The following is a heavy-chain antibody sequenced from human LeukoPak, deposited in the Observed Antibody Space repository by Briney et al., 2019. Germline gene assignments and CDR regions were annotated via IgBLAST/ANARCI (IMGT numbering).Heavy chain of an antibody. CDR2: INPKNGDT. J-gene: IGHJ4*02. CDR3: ARFLIGTKYYFDY. Sequence: ASVKVPCKASGYTFSDYYIHWVRQAPGHGLEWMGWINPKNGDTAYAQRFQGRVTMTRDTSISTAYLELSRLSFDDTAVYYCARFLIGTKYYFDYWGQGTLVTVSS. D-gene: IGHD1-7*01. V-gene: IGHV1-2*02. CDR1: GYTFSDYY.